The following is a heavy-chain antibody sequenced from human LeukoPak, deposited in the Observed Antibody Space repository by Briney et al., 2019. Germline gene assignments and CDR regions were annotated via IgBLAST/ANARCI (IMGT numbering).Heavy chain of an antibody. V-gene: IGHV4-59*01. Sequence: SETLSLTCTVSGGSISSYYWSWIRQPPGKGLEWIGYIYYSGSTNYNPSLKSRVTISVDTSKNQFSLKLSSVTAADTAVYYCARESGYAAFDYWGQGTLVTVSS. J-gene: IGHJ4*02. D-gene: IGHD5-12*01. CDR2: IYYSGST. CDR3: ARESGYAAFDY. CDR1: GGSISSYY.